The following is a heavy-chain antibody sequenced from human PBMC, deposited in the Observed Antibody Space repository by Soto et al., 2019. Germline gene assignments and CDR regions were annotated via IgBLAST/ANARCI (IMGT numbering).Heavy chain of an antibody. J-gene: IGHJ5*02. V-gene: IGHV3-23*01. D-gene: IGHD1-26*01. Sequence: EVQLSESGGDLRQPGGSLRLSCAASGFTFTNSAMTWVRQTPGKGLEWVSGISASGGLKYYADSVQGRFTVSRDNSKNILYLQMDNLRDEDTALYYCAREVGAPSGWLDPWGQGTQVTVSS. CDR1: GFTFTNSA. CDR2: ISASGGLK. CDR3: AREVGAPSGWLDP.